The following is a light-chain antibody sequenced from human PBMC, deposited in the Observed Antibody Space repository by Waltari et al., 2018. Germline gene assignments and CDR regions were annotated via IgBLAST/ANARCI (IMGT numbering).Light chain of an antibody. CDR1: QSLVHSDGNTH. Sequence: DVVMTQSPLSLPVTLGQPASISCKSSQSLVHSDGNTHLNWFQQRPGQSPRHLIYRVSNRDSGVPDRFSGSGSGTDFTLKISRVEADDVGVYYCMQGTHWPYTFGQGTKLDIK. CDR3: MQGTHWPYT. V-gene: IGKV2-30*02. J-gene: IGKJ2*01. CDR2: RVS.